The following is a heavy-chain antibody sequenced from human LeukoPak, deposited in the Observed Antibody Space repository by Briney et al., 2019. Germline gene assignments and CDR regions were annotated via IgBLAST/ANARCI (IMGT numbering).Heavy chain of an antibody. V-gene: IGHV3-53*01. J-gene: IGHJ4*02. CDR1: GFSVRTKY. D-gene: IGHD2-2*01. Sequence: PGGSLRPSCVASGFSVRTKYMSWVRQTPGRGLEWISLIYSSGTTYYAESVKGRFTVSRDNSKNSLYLQMNSLRVEDTAVYYCARVGGVPAAHFDYWGQGIRVTVSS. CDR3: ARVGGVPAAHFDY. CDR2: IYSSGTT.